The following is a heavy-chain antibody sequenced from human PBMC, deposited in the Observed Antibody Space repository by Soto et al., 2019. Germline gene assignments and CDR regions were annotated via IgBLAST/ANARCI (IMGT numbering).Heavy chain of an antibody. CDR3: AHRLAGKYYFDY. CDR2: IYWNDDK. V-gene: IGHV2-5*01. Sequence: SGPTLVNPTQTLTLTCTFSGFSLSTSGVGVGWIRQPPGKALEWLALIYWNDDKRYSPSLKSRLTITKDTSKNQVVLTMTNMYPVDTATYYCAHRLAGKYYFDYWGQGTLVTVSS. CDR1: GFSLSTSGVG. J-gene: IGHJ4*02.